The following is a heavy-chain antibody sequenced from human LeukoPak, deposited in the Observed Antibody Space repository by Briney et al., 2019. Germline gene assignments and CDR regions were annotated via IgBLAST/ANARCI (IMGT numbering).Heavy chain of an antibody. CDR2: ISAYNGNT. Sequence: ASVKVSCKASGYTFTSYGISWVRQAPGQGLEWMGWISAYNGNTNYAQKLQGRVTMTTDTSTSTAYMELRSLRSDDTAAYYCARDTRGVSTPRIDYWGQGTLVTVSS. J-gene: IGHJ4*02. CDR3: ARDTRGVSTPRIDY. D-gene: IGHD3-10*01. V-gene: IGHV1-18*01. CDR1: GYTFTSYG.